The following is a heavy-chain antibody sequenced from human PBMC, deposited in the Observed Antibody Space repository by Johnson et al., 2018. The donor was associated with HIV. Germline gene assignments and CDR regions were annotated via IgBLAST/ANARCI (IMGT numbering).Heavy chain of an antibody. J-gene: IGHJ3*02. CDR3: TRGGRIRLAGAFDI. V-gene: IGHV3-33*08. D-gene: IGHD5-12*01. Sequence: QVQLVESGGGVVQPGRSLRLSCAASGFTFSSYGMHWVRQAPGKGLEWVAFIRYDGSNKYYADSVKGRFTISRDNAKNSLYLQMNRLRAEDTALYYCTRGGRIRLAGAFDIWGQGTMVTVSS. CDR2: IRYDGSNK. CDR1: GFTFSSYG.